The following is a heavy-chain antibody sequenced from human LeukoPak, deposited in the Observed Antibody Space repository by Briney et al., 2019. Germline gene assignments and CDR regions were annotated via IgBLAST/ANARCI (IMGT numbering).Heavy chain of an antibody. CDR3: AKDAARDGTKMDPLY. Sequence: RGSLRLSCAASKFTFSIYGMFWVRQAPGGGLEWVSFIRYDGTNKYYADSVMGRFTISRDNSKNMLYLQMNSLRPEDTAVYYCAKDAARDGTKMDPLYWGQGTLVTVSS. CDR2: IRYDGTNK. J-gene: IGHJ4*02. V-gene: IGHV3-30*02. D-gene: IGHD2-2*03. CDR1: KFTFSIYG.